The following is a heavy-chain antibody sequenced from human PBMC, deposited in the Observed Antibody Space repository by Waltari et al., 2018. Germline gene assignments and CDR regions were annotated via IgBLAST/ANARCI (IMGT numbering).Heavy chain of an antibody. Sequence: QVQLVQSGAEVKKPGSSVKVSCKASGGTFSSYAISCVRQAPGQGLEWMGGFIPIFGTANYAQKFQGRVTITADESTSTAYMELSSLRSEDTAVYYCARRLTPAQRGYNWFDPWGQGTLVTVSS. D-gene: IGHD5-12*01. J-gene: IGHJ5*02. V-gene: IGHV1-69*12. CDR2: FIPIFGTA. CDR3: ARRLTPAQRGYNWFDP. CDR1: GGTFSSYA.